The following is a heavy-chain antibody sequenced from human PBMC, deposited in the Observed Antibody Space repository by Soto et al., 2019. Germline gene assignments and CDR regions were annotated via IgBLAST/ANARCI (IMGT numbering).Heavy chain of an antibody. D-gene: IGHD6-13*01. V-gene: IGHV4-4*02. Sequence: PSETLSLTCAVSGGPISSSNWWSWVRQPPGKGLEWIGEIYHSGSTNYNPSLKSRVTISVDKSKNQFSLKLSSVTAADTAVYYCASRLYSSRWYYGMDVWGQGTTVTVSS. CDR2: IYHSGST. J-gene: IGHJ6*02. CDR3: ASRLYSSRWYYGMDV. CDR1: GGPISSSNW.